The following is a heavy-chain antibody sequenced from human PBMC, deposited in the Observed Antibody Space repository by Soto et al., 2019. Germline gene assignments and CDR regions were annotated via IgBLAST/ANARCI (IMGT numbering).Heavy chain of an antibody. CDR2: IYHSGNT. V-gene: IGHV4-4*02. Sequence: QVQLQESGPGLVKPSGTLSLTCAVSGGSISSSNWWSWVRQPRGKGLEWIGEIYHSGNTNYNPSLKSRVTMAVDKSRNQFSLKLSSVTAADTAVYYCARRWGEGRVDYWGQGTLVTVSS. CDR1: GGSISSSNW. J-gene: IGHJ4*02. CDR3: ARRWGEGRVDY. D-gene: IGHD3-10*01.